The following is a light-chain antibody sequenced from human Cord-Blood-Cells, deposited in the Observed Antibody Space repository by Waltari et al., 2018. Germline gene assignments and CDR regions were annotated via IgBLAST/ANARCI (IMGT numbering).Light chain of an antibody. CDR2: AAF. Sequence: DIQMTQSLSSLSASVGDRVTITCRASQSISSYLNWYQPKPGKAPKHLIYAAFSLQIGVPSRFSGSGSGTEFTRTIISLQPEDFATYYCQQSYSTPVTFDPGTKVDIK. J-gene: IGKJ3*01. V-gene: IGKV1-39*01. CDR1: QSISSY. CDR3: QQSYSTPVT.